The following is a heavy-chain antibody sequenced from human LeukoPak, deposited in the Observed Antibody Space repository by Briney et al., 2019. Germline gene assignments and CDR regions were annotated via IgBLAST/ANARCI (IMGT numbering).Heavy chain of an antibody. Sequence: TLTLTCSLSGFSLTTRPLGVGWLRQPPGKALEWLAVIYWDNDKRYNPSLKTSHTVTTAHDKNQVVLIMTNMEPVDTATYYCAHRRSGYDWNHRDFDYWGRGTLVTVSS. CDR2: IYWDNDK. CDR3: AHRRSGYDWNHRDFDY. CDR1: GFSLTTRPLG. D-gene: IGHD1-20*01. J-gene: IGHJ4*02. V-gene: IGHV2-5*02.